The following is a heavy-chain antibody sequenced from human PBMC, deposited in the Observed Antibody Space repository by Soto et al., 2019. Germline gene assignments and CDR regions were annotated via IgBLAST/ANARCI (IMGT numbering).Heavy chain of an antibody. J-gene: IGHJ6*02. CDR3: AREAYDFWSGPGGKDYYYYGMDV. D-gene: IGHD3-3*01. CDR2: IIPIFGTA. CDR1: GGTFSSYA. Sequence: SVKVSCKAPGGTFSSYAISWVRQAPGQGLEWVGGIIPIFGTANYAQKFQGRVTITADESTSTAYMELSSLRSEDTAVYSCAREAYDFWSGPGGKDYYYYGMDVWGQGTTVTVSS. V-gene: IGHV1-69*13.